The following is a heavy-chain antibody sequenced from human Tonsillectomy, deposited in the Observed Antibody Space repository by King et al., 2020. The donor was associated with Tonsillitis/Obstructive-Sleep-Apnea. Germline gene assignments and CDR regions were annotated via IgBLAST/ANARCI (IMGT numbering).Heavy chain of an antibody. CDR2: IYYSGST. D-gene: IGHD1-26*01. V-gene: IGHV4-59*08. Sequence: LQLQESGPGLVKPSETLSLTCTVSGGSISSYYWSWIRQPPGKGLEWIGYIYYSGSTNYNPSLKSRVTISVDTSKNQFSLKLSSVTAADTAVYYCARHGSGSYPPLGGQGTLVTVSS. J-gene: IGHJ4*02. CDR1: GGSISSYY. CDR3: ARHGSGSYPPL.